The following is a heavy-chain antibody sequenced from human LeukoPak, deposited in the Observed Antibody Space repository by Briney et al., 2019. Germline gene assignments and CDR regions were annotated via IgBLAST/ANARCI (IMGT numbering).Heavy chain of an antibody. D-gene: IGHD3-3*01. CDR2: INHSGST. CDR1: GGSFSGYY. Sequence: PSETLSLTCAVYGGSFSGYYWSWIRQPPGKGLEWIGEINHSGSTNYNPSLKSRVTISVDTSKNQFSLKLSSVTAADTAVYYCARDLHLYDFWSRYPWDWFDPWGQGTLVTVSS. V-gene: IGHV4-34*01. J-gene: IGHJ5*02. CDR3: ARDLHLYDFWSRYPWDWFDP.